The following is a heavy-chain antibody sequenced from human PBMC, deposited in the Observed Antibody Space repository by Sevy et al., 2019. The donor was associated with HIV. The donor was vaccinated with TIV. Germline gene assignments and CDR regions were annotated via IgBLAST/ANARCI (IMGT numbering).Heavy chain of an antibody. J-gene: IGHJ6*02. CDR2: IRFDGTIQ. CDR3: AKVLHIVVVPAAIDYYYGMDV. V-gene: IGHV3-30*02. CDR1: GFTFSTYG. D-gene: IGHD2-2*01. Sequence: GGSLRLSCAASGFTFSTYGMHWVRQAPGKGVEWVAFIRFDGTIQYYTDSVKGRLTISRDNSKNTLYLQMNSLRAEDTAVYFCAKVLHIVVVPAAIDYYYGMDVWGQGTTVTVSS.